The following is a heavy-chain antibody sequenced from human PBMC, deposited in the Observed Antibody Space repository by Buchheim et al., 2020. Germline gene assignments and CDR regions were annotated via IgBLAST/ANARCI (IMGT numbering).Heavy chain of an antibody. CDR1: GFTLNNFG. J-gene: IGHJ5*02. CDR2: IREDGSQK. CDR3: ARDHYYEGLDP. Sequence: QLQVVESGGGVVQPGRSLRLSCAVSGFTLNNFGMHWIRQAPGKGLEWVAVIREDGSQKYYADSVKGRFTISRDDSRNTVYLQMNSLRAEDTAVYFCARDHYYEGLDPWGQGTL. D-gene: IGHD3-22*01. V-gene: IGHV3-33*01.